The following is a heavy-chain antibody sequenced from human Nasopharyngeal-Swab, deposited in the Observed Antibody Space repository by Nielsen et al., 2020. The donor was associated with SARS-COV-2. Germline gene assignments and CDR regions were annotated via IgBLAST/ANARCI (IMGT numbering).Heavy chain of an antibody. CDR2: INPSGGST. D-gene: IGHD3-9*01. CDR1: GYTFTSYY. J-gene: IGHJ6*02. V-gene: IGHV1-46*01. Sequence: ASVKVSCKASGYTFTSYYMHWVRQAPGQGLEWMGIINPSGGSTSYAQKFQGRVIMTRDTSTSTVYMELSSLRSEDTAVYYCARDLRQDYDILTGFHHEYYYGMDVWGQGTTVTVSS. CDR3: ARDLRQDYDILTGFHHEYYYGMDV.